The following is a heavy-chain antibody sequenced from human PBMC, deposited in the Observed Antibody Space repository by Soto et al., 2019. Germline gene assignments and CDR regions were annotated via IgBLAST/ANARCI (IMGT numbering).Heavy chain of an antibody. CDR1: GFTFSDYY. V-gene: IGHV3-11*06. D-gene: IGHD2-15*01. CDR2: ISGSSAYK. J-gene: IGHJ6*01. Sequence: QVQLVESGGGLVKPGGSLRLSCAASGFTFSDYYMNWIRQAPGKGLEWVSYISGSSAYKNYADSMQGRFTVTTDNAQSFLNLPMNSPTVEDTATYYWARVRAPGWITVAGVASWGQ. CDR3: ARVRAPGWITVAGVAS.